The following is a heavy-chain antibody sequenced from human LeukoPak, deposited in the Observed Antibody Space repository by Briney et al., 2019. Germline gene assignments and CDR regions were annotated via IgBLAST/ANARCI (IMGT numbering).Heavy chain of an antibody. CDR3: ASLSGFYYEGDY. Sequence: ASVKVSCKASGYTFTSYYMHWVRQAPGQGLEWMGIINPSSGSTSYAQKFQGRVTMTRDTSTSTVYMEMSSLRSEDTAMYYCASLSGFYYEGDYWGQGTLVTVSS. D-gene: IGHD3-22*01. CDR2: INPSSGST. V-gene: IGHV1-46*01. CDR1: GYTFTSYY. J-gene: IGHJ4*02.